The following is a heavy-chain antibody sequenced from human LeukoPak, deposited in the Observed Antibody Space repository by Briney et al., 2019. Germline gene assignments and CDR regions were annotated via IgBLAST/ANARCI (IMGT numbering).Heavy chain of an antibody. Sequence: PGGSLRLSCAASGFTVSSNYMSWVRQAPGKGLEWVSVIYSGGSTYYADSVKGRFTISRDNSKNTLYLQMNSLRAEDTAVYYCARSGYYYDSSGIDWGQGTLFTVSS. V-gene: IGHV3-53*01. CDR3: ARSGYYYDSSGID. J-gene: IGHJ4*02. CDR2: IYSGGST. D-gene: IGHD3-22*01. CDR1: GFTVSSNY.